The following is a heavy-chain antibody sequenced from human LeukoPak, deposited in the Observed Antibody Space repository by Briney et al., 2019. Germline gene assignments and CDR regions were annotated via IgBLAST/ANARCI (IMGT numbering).Heavy chain of an antibody. V-gene: IGHV3-21*06. J-gene: IGHJ4*02. CDR2: ITSSSSYI. CDR3: ARALVATAPFDY. D-gene: IGHD5-12*01. CDR1: GFTFSNHA. Sequence: PGGSLRLSCAASGFTFSNHAMNWVRQAPGKGPEWVSSITSSSSYIYYADSLKGRFTISRDNAKNSLYLQMNSLRAEDTAAYYCARALVATAPFDYWGQGTLVTVSS.